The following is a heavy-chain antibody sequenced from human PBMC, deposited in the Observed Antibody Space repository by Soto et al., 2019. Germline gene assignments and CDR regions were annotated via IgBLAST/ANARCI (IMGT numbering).Heavy chain of an antibody. D-gene: IGHD2-21*01. V-gene: IGHV3-30*03. CDR3: ARVPRYFGGRESSFAN. CDR2: ISYDGTNK. J-gene: IGHJ4*02. Sequence: GGSLRLSCTASGFIFGSYGMHWVRQAPGKGLEWVALISYDGTNKYYPDSVKGRFTISRDNPRNMLYLEMNSLSAEDTAMYYCARVPRYFGGRESSFANWGLGNEVTVSS. CDR1: GFIFGSYG.